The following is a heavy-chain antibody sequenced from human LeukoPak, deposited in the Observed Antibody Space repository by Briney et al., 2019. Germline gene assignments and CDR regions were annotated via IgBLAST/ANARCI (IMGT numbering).Heavy chain of an antibody. CDR1: GFTFSSYA. Sequence: SGGSLRLSCAASGFTFSSYAMHWVRQAPGKGLEWVAVISYGGSNKYYADSVKGRFTISRDNSKNTLYLQMNSLRAEDAAVYYCAGSDWSRHYFDYWGQGTLVAVSS. V-gene: IGHV3-30*14. J-gene: IGHJ4*02. CDR2: ISYGGSNK. CDR3: AGSDWSRHYFDY. D-gene: IGHD6-19*01.